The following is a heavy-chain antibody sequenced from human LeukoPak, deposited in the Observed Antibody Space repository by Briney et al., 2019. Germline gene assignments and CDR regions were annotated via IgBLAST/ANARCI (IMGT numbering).Heavy chain of an antibody. V-gene: IGHV3-23*01. J-gene: IGHJ4*02. CDR2: VSGSGGST. D-gene: IGHD3-10*01. CDR1: GFTFSNYA. Sequence: GGSLRLSCAASGFTFSNYAMNWVRQAPGKGLEWVSGVSGSGGSTYNADSVKGRFTISRDNSKNTLYLQMNSLRVEDTAIYYCAKAPQHYGNSPVDSWGQGTLVTVSS. CDR3: AKAPQHYGNSPVDS.